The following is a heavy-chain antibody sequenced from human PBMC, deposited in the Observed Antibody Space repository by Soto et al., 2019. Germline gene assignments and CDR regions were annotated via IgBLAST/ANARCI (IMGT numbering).Heavy chain of an antibody. V-gene: IGHV3-9*01. CDR3: VRGRLVVADVIDY. J-gene: IGHJ4*02. D-gene: IGHD2-15*01. Sequence: EVQLVESGGGLVQPGRSLRLSCAASGFTFDDYAMHWVRQAPGKGLEWVSGIIWNSGNIDYADSVKGRFTISRDNARSSLYLQMNSLRVEDTALYYCVRGRLVVADVIDYWGQGTLVTVSS. CDR2: IIWNSGNI. CDR1: GFTFDDYA.